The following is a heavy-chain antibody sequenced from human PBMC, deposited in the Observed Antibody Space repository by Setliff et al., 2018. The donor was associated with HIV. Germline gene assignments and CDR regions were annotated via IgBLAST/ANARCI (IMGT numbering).Heavy chain of an antibody. D-gene: IGHD6-13*01. CDR2: FDPEDGDT. CDR1: GYTLTELS. J-gene: IGHJ1*01. Sequence: ASVKVSCKISGYTLTELSIHWVRQAPGKGREWMANFDPEDGDTFYAQKFQGRLTMTEDTSTDTAYMELSSLRSDDTAMYYCATDPGYSSTWYSESFQHWGQGTVVTVSS. CDR3: ATDPGYSSTWYSESFQH. V-gene: IGHV1-24*01.